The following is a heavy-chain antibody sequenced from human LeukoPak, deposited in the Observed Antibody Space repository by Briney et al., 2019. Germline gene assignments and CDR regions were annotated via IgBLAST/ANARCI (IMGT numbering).Heavy chain of an antibody. CDR1: GDSISSGGYF. CDR2: MYKSGKT. Sequence: SETLSLTCTVSGDSISSGGYFWTWIRQHPGKGLERIGYMYKSGKTYYNPSLKSRVIISIDTSKNQFSLNVSSVTAADTAVYYCARGGSKWGQGTLVTVSS. CDR3: ARGGSK. V-gene: IGHV4-31*03. J-gene: IGHJ4*02. D-gene: IGHD3-16*01.